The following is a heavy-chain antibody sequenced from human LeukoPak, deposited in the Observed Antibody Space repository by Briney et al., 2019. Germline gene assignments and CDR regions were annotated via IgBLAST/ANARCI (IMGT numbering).Heavy chain of an antibody. Sequence: GGSLRLSCAASGFTFSDYYMSWIRQAPGKGLEWLSYIISTGGTIYYADSVKGRFTISRDNAKNSLYLQMNSLRAEDTAVYYCAGYSSGWFGAYHIWGQGTMVTVSS. CDR3: AGYSSGWFGAYHI. D-gene: IGHD6-19*01. J-gene: IGHJ3*02. V-gene: IGHV3-11*04. CDR2: IISTGGTI. CDR1: GFTFSDYY.